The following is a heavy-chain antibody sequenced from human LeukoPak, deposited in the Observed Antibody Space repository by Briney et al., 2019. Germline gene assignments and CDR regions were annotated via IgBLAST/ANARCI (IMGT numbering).Heavy chain of an antibody. CDR3: ARVYCSSTSCSPPFYYYYGMDV. CDR2: ISSSISTI. CDR1: GFTFSIYS. D-gene: IGHD2-2*01. Sequence: GGSLRLSCAASGFTFSIYSRNWLRQAPGKGLEGVSYISSSISTIYYAYSVKGRFTISRDNAKNSLYLQMNSLRDEDTAVYSCARVYCSSTSCSPPFYYYYGMDVWGQGTTVTVSS. J-gene: IGHJ6*02. V-gene: IGHV3-48*02.